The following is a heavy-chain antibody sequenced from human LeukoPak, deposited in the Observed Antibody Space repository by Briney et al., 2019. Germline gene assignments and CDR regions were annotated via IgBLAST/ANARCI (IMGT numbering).Heavy chain of an antibody. V-gene: IGHV3-53*01. J-gene: IGHJ4*02. Sequence: GGSLRLSCAASGFTVSSNHMSWVRQAPGKGLEWVSVIYSGGDTYYADSVKGRFTISRDNSKNTLYLQMNSLRAEDTAIYYCARVRPGYYTYFDYWGQGTLVTVSS. CDR3: ARVRPGYYTYFDY. D-gene: IGHD3/OR15-3a*01. CDR1: GFTVSSNH. CDR2: IYSGGDT.